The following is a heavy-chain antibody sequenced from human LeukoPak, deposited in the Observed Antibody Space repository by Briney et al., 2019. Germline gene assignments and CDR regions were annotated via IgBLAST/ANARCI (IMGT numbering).Heavy chain of an antibody. J-gene: IGHJ4*02. D-gene: IGHD6-13*01. Sequence: GGSLRLSCAASGFTVSSNYMSWVRQAPGKGLEWVSVIYSGGSTYYADSVKGRFTISRDNSKNTLYLQMNSLRAEDTAVYYCARARAGAGTFFFDYWGQGTLVTVS. CDR3: ARARAGAGTFFFDY. CDR2: IYSGGST. CDR1: GFTVSSNY. V-gene: IGHV3-53*01.